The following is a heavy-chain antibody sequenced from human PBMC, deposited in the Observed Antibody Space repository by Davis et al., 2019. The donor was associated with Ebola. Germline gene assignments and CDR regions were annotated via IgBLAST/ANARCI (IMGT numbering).Heavy chain of an antibody. D-gene: IGHD1-1*01. CDR1: GYTFTHYG. CDR3: ARAQFPTTSDH. CDR2: INPHNGNT. J-gene: IGHJ4*02. V-gene: IGHV1-18*04. Sequence: ASVKVSCKASGYTFTHYGITWVRQAPGQGLEWLGWINPHNGNTNYAQNVQGRVTMTTDTSTTTAYMEVGSLRSDDTAVYYCARAQFPTTSDHWGQGTLVTVSS.